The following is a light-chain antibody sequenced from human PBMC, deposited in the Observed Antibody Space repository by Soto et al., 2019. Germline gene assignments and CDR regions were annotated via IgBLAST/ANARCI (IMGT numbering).Light chain of an antibody. CDR2: DAS. CDR3: QQYNSYSRT. J-gene: IGKJ1*01. V-gene: IGKV1-5*01. Sequence: DIQMTQSPSTLSASVGDRVTITCRASQSISNWLAWYQQKPGKAPKLLIFDASNLEGGVPSRFSGSGSGTEFTLTISSLQPDDVAIYYCQQYNSYSRTFGQGTKVDIK. CDR1: QSISNW.